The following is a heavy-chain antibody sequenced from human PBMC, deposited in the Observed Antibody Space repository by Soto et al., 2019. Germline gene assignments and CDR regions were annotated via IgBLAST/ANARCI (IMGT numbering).Heavy chain of an antibody. CDR2: INPSGGST. D-gene: IGHD2-2*01. Sequence: ASVKVSCKASGYTFTSYYMHWVRQAPGQGLEWMGIINPSGGSTSYAQKFQGRVTMTRDTSTSTVYMELSSLRSEDTAVYYCAKSGVPAAITHYYYMDVWGKGTTVTVSS. CDR1: GYTFTSYY. CDR3: AKSGVPAAITHYYYMDV. J-gene: IGHJ6*03. V-gene: IGHV1-46*03.